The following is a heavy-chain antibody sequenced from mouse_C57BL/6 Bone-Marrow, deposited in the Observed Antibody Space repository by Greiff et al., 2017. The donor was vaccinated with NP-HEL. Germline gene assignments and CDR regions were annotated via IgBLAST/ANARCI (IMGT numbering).Heavy chain of an antibody. V-gene: IGHV1-82*01. CDR2: IYPGGGDT. CDR3: ARARYYYGSGFYWYFDV. D-gene: IGHD1-1*01. Sequence: VQLQQSGPELVKPGASVKISCTASGYAFSSSWMNWVKQRPGKGLEWIGRIYPGGGDTNYNGKFKGKATLTADKSSSTAYMQLSRLTSEHTAVYFYARARYYYGSGFYWYFDVWGTGTTVTVSS. J-gene: IGHJ1*03. CDR1: GYAFSSSW.